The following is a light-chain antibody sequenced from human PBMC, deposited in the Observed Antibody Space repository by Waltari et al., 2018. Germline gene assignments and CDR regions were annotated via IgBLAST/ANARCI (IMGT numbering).Light chain of an antibody. CDR1: SSDVGGSDH. Sequence: QSALTQPASVSGSPGQSITISCTGTSSDVGGSDHVSWYHQHPGKAPKLMIYDVSNRPSGVSNRFSGSKSGNTASLTISGLQAEDEADYYCNSYTSSNTQVFGGGTKLTVL. J-gene: IGLJ2*01. V-gene: IGLV2-14*03. CDR2: DVS. CDR3: NSYTSSNTQV.